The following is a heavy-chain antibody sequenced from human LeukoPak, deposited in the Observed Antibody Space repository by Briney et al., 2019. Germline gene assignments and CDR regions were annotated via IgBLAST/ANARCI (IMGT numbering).Heavy chain of an antibody. J-gene: IGHJ6*04. CDR1: GYRFPSYG. CDR2: IRPYNGNT. V-gene: IGHV1-18*04. CDR3: ARDNDGAGSPRMDV. D-gene: IGHD3-10*01. Sequence: ASVKVSFKASGYRFPSYGIRWELPAPGQGVGGMGWIRPYNGNTNYPQKLQGRVPMTPDTSTSTAYMELRSLRSDDTAVYYCARDNDGAGSPRMDVWGKGTTVTVSS.